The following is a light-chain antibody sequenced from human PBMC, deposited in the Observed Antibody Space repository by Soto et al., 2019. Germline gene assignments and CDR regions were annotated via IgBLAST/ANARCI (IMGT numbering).Light chain of an antibody. J-gene: IGKJ2*01. CDR2: HAS. V-gene: IGKV3-20*01. Sequence: EIVLTQSPGTLSLSPGESATLSCRANQVVSSSYLARYQQKPGQAPRLLIYHASDRATGVPDRFSGSGSGTDFALTITRLEPEDFALFYCQQYGTFPFSFGQGTKLEIK. CDR1: QVVSSSY. CDR3: QQYGTFPFS.